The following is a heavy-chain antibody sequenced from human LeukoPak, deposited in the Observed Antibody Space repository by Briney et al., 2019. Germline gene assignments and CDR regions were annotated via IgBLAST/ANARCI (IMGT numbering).Heavy chain of an antibody. CDR2: IYHSGST. D-gene: IGHD3-10*01. CDR1: GYSISSGYY. J-gene: IGHJ4*02. V-gene: IGHV4-38-2*01. Sequence: SETLSLTCAVSGYSISSGYYWGWIRQPPGKGLEWIGSIYHSGSTYYNPSLKSRVTISVDTSKNQFSLKLSSVTAADTAVYNCARFGEFLLFDYWGQGTLVTVSS. CDR3: ARFGEFLLFDY.